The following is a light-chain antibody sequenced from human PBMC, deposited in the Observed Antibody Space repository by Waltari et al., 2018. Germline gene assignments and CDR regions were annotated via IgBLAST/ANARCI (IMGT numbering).Light chain of an antibody. CDR1: TRDVGGYTY. J-gene: IGLJ1*01. V-gene: IGLV2-11*01. CDR3: MSYTDTYTYV. CDR2: DVD. Sequence: QSALTQPRSVSGSPGQSVTISCTGTTRDVGGYTYVSWYQQHPGRAPKLIIYDVDKRPSGVPDRFFGSKSGNTASLTISGLQADDESDFYCMSYTDTYTYVFGTGTAVSVL.